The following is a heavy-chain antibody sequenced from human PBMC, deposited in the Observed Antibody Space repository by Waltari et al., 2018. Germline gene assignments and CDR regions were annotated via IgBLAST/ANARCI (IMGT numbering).Heavy chain of an antibody. CDR3: ARGRTYYDFWSGYYTANWFDP. CDR1: GYTFTSYD. J-gene: IGHJ5*02. D-gene: IGHD3-3*01. V-gene: IGHV1-8*01. Sequence: QVQLVQSGAEVKKPGASVKVSCKASGYTFTSYDINWVRQATGQGLEWMGWMKPNSGNTGHAQKFQGRVTMTRNTSISTAYMELSSLRSEDTAVYYCARGRTYYDFWSGYYTANWFDPWGQGTLVTVSS. CDR2: MKPNSGNT.